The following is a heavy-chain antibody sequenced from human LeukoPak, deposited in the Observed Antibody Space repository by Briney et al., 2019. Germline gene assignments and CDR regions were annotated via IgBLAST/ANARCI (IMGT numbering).Heavy chain of an antibody. D-gene: IGHD3-22*01. CDR2: IRSKANDYAT. J-gene: IGHJ4*02. CDR3: TLYDGSGYYCH. Sequence: PGGSLRLSCAASEFTFSGYWMNWVRQAPGKGPEWVGRIRSKANDYATAFAASVKGRFTISRDDSKNTAYLQMNNLKTEDTAVYYCTLYDGSGYYCHWGQGTLVTVSS. V-gene: IGHV3-73*01. CDR1: EFTFSGYW.